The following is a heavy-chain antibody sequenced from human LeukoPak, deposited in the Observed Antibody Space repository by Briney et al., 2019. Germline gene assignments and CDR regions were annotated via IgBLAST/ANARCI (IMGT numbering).Heavy chain of an antibody. CDR1: GFTFSSYG. CDR3: ARERGRGRDSPWFDY. V-gene: IGHV3-33*01. Sequence: GGSLRLSCAASGFTFSSYGMHWVRQAPGKGLEWVALIWYDGSNKYYTDSVKGRLTISRDNSKNTLDLQMTGLRAEDTAVYYCARERGRGRDSPWFDYWGQGTLVTVSS. D-gene: IGHD1-26*01. CDR2: IWYDGSNK. J-gene: IGHJ4*02.